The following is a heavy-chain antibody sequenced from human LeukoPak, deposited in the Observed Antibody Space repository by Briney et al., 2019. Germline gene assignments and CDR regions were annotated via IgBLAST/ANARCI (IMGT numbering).Heavy chain of an antibody. J-gene: IGHJ4*02. Sequence: GGSLRLSCAASGFTFSSYGMSWVRQAPGKGLEWISGISGSGGSTVYVDSVKGRFTISRDNSKNTLYLQMNSLRAEDTAVYYCAKDTSITMVRGVIGYWGQGTLVTVSS. CDR1: GFTFSSYG. CDR3: AKDTSITMVRGVIGY. CDR2: ISGSGGST. V-gene: IGHV3-23*01. D-gene: IGHD3-10*01.